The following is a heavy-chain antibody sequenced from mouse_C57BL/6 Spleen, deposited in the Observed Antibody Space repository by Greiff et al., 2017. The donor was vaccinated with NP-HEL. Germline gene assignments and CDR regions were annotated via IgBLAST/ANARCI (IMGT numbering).Heavy chain of an antibody. V-gene: IGHV5-6*02. J-gene: IGHJ2*01. CDR1: GFTFSSYG. Sequence: EVKLVESGGDLVKPGGSLKLSCAASGFTFSSYGRSWVRQTPDKRLEWVATISSGGSYTYYPDSVKGRFTISRDNAKNTLYLQMSSLKSEDTAMYYCARREDLDYWGQGTTLTVSS. CDR3: ARREDLDY. CDR2: ISSGGSYT.